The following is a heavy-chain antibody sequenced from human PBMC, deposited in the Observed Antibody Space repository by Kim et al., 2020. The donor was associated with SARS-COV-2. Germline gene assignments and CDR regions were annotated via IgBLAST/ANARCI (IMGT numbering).Heavy chain of an antibody. Sequence: GGSLRLSCAASGFTFSSYSMNWVRQAPGKGLEWVSYISSSSSTIYYADSVKGRFTISRDNAKNSLYLQMNSLRAEDTAVYYCARDLGWNYPDYWGQGTLVTVSS. CDR3: ARDLGWNYPDY. D-gene: IGHD3-3*01. J-gene: IGHJ4*02. CDR1: GFTFSSYS. V-gene: IGHV3-48*01. CDR2: ISSSSSTI.